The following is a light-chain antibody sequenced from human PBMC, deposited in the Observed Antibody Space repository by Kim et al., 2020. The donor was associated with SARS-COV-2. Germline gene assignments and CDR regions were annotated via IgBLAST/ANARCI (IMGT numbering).Light chain of an antibody. CDR1: QSVSSN. J-gene: IGKJ1*01. V-gene: IGKV3-15*01. CDR2: GAS. Sequence: SPGESATLSCRASQSVSSNLAWYQQKPGQAPRLRIYGASTRATGIPARFSGSGSGTEFTLTISSLQSEDFAVYYCQQYNNWPPWTFGQGTKVDIK. CDR3: QQYNNWPPWT.